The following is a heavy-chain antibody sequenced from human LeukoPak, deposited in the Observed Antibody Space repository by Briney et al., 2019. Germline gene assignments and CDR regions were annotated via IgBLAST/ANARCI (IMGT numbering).Heavy chain of an antibody. V-gene: IGHV3-66*01. CDR3: ARGPPWGSFDN. Sequence: GGSLRLSCAASGFTVSSSYMSWVRQAPGKGLEWVSVIYSGGSTYYADSVKGRFTISRDNSKNTLCLQMNSLRAEDTAVYYCARGPPWGSFDNWGRGTPVTVSS. CDR2: IYSGGST. J-gene: IGHJ4*02. CDR1: GFTVSSSY. D-gene: IGHD3-16*01.